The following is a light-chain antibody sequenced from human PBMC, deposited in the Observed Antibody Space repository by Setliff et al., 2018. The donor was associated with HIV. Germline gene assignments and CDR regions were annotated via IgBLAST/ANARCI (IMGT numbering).Light chain of an antibody. CDR3: ASYTSGSTYV. Sequence: QSVLTQPASVSGSPGQSITISCTGTSSDVGGYNYVSWYQQHPGKAPKLMIYAVNNRPSGVSTRFSGSKSGNTASLTISGLQAEDEADYYCASYTSGSTYVFGTGTKVTVL. J-gene: IGLJ1*01. V-gene: IGLV2-14*01. CDR1: SSDVGGYNY. CDR2: AVN.